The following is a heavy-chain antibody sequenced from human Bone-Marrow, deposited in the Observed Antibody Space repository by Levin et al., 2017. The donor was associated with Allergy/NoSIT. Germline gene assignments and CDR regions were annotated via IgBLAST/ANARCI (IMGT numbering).Heavy chain of an antibody. D-gene: IGHD4-17*01. CDR2: IYPIDSDA. J-gene: IGHJ3*02. Sequence: KHGESLKISCKGSGYRFYSDWIGWVRQMPGKGLEWMGIIYPIDSDARYNPSFQGQVIISVDRSINTVYLQWGTLKASDTAMYYCATTPKDYGDYDPVNNAFDIWGQGTMVTVSS. CDR3: ATTPKDYGDYDPVNNAFDI. V-gene: IGHV5-51*01. CDR1: GYRFYSDW.